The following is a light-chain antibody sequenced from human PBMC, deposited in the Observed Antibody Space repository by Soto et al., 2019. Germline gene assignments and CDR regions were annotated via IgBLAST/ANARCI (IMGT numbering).Light chain of an antibody. V-gene: IGLV2-11*01. CDR2: DVS. Sequence: QSVLTQPRSVSGSPGQSVTISCSETSSNVGGYNYVSWYQQHPGKAPKLMISDVSKRPSGVPDRFSGSKSGNTASLTISGLQAEDEADYYCCSYAGSYTWVFGGGTKVTVL. J-gene: IGLJ3*02. CDR1: SSNVGGYNY. CDR3: CSYAGSYTWV.